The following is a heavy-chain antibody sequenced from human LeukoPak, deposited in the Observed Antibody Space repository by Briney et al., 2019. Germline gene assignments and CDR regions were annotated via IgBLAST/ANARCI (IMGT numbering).Heavy chain of an antibody. CDR3: ARAAEDDYVWGSYRFLFDC. Sequence: GASVKVSCKASGGTFSSYAISWVRQAPGQGLEWMGRIIPILGIANYAQKFQGRVTITADKSTSTAYMELSSLRSEDTAVYYCARAAEDDYVWGSYRFLFDCWGQGTLVTVSS. V-gene: IGHV1-69*04. CDR2: IIPILGIA. CDR1: GGTFSSYA. J-gene: IGHJ4*02. D-gene: IGHD3-16*02.